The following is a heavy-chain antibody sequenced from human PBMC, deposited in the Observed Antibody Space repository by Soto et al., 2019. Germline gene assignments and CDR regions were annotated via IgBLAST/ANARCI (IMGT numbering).Heavy chain of an antibody. CDR3: AKDLKYYGSGSSLDY. CDR1: GFTFSSYA. Sequence: GGSLRLSCAASGFTFSSYAMSWVRQAPGKGLEWVSAISGSGGSTYYADYVKGRFTISRDNSNNTLYLQMNSLRAEDTAVYYCAKDLKYYGSGSSLDYWGQGTLVTVSS. D-gene: IGHD3-10*01. V-gene: IGHV3-23*01. CDR2: ISGSGGST. J-gene: IGHJ4*02.